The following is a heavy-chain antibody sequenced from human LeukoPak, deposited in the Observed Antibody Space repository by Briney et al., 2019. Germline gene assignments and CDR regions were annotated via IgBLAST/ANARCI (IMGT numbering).Heavy chain of an antibody. D-gene: IGHD3-22*01. J-gene: IGHJ3*02. CDR1: GYTFTSYY. Sequence: ASVKVSCKASGYTFTSYYMHWVRQAPGQGLEWMGIINPSGGSTSYAQKFQGRVTMTRDTSTSTVYMELSSLRSEDTAVYYCASNKYDSSGYYGNDAFDIWGQGTMVTVSS. V-gene: IGHV1-46*01. CDR3: ASNKYDSSGYYGNDAFDI. CDR2: INPSGGST.